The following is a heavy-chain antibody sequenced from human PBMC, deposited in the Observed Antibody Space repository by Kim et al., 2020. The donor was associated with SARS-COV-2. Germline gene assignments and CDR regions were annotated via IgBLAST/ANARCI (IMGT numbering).Heavy chain of an antibody. D-gene: IGHD6-13*01. CDR3: ARGQIAAAGDNWFDP. CDR1: GGSFSGYY. J-gene: IGHJ5*02. CDR2: INHSGST. Sequence: SETLSLTCAVYGGSFSGYYWSWIRQPPGKGLEWIGEINHSGSTNYNPSLKSRVTISVDTSKNQFSLKLSSVTAADTAVYYCARGQIAAAGDNWFDPWGQG. V-gene: IGHV4-34*01.